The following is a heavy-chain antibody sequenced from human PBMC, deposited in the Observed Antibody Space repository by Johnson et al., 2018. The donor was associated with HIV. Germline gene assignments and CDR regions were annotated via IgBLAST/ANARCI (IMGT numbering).Heavy chain of an antibody. CDR1: GFTFSSYA. J-gene: IGHJ3*02. D-gene: IGHD6-13*01. Sequence: EVQLVESGGGFVQPGGSLRLSCAASGFTFSSYAIHWVRQAPGKGLAWVSGISWNSGSIGYADSVKGRFTISRDNAKNSLYLQMNSLRAEDTALYYCAKVQLVRTFDAFDIWGQGTMVTVSS. CDR2: ISWNSGSI. V-gene: IGHV3-9*01. CDR3: AKVQLVRTFDAFDI.